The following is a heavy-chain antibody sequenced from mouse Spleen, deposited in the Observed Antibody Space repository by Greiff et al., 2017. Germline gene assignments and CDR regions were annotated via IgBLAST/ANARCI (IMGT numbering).Heavy chain of an antibody. CDR3: ARGTTVVALYYFDY. V-gene: IGHV5-4*01. CDR1: GFTFSSYA. Sequence: EVQVVESGGGLVKPGGSLKLSCAASGFTFSSYAMSWVRQTPEKRLEWVATISDGGSYTYYPDNVKGRFTISRDNAKNNLYLQMSHLKSEDTAMYYCARGTTVVALYYFDYWGQGTTLTVSS. D-gene: IGHD1-1*01. CDR2: ISDGGSYT. J-gene: IGHJ2*01.